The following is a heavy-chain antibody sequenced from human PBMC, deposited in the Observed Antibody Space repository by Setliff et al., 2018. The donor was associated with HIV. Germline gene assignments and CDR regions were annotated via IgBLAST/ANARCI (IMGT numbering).Heavy chain of an antibody. CDR1: GDSIRTGAYY. Sequence: SETLSLTCTGSGDSIRTGAYYWGWIRQPPGKGLAWIGSVYYDGRTFYNPSLKSRLAISVDTSKNQFSLRLNSVTAADTAVYYCARAPTHYFGNNKSSWPDAFDIWGLGTMVTVSS. J-gene: IGHJ3*02. D-gene: IGHD3-10*01. CDR2: VYYDGRT. CDR3: ARAPTHYFGNNKSSWPDAFDI. V-gene: IGHV4-39*07.